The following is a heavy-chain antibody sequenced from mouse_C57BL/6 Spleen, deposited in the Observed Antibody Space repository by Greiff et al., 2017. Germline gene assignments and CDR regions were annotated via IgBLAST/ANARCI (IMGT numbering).Heavy chain of an antibody. CDR3: AISVYGNYLDY. CDR2: IYPGSGNT. J-gene: IGHJ2*01. D-gene: IGHD2-1*01. CDR1: GYTFTDYY. V-gene: IGHV1-76*01. Sequence: QVQLQQSGAELVRPGASVKLSCKASGYTFTDYYINWVKQRPGQGLEWIARIYPGSGNTYYNEKFKGKATLTAEKSSSTAYMQLSSLTSEDSAVYFCAISVYGNYLDYWGQGTTLTVSS.